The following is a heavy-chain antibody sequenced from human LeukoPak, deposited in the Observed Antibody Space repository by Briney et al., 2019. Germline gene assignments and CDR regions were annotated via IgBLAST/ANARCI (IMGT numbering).Heavy chain of an antibody. D-gene: IGHD3-10*01. Sequence: ASVKVSCKASGGTFISYAISWVRQAPGQGLEWMGGIIPIFGTANYAQKFQGRVTITADGSTSTAYMELSSLRSEDTAVYYCARGEVVRGVTYYYYYYGMDVWGQGTTVTVSS. V-gene: IGHV1-69*13. CDR1: GGTFISYA. CDR3: ARGEVVRGVTYYYYYYGMDV. J-gene: IGHJ6*02. CDR2: IIPIFGTA.